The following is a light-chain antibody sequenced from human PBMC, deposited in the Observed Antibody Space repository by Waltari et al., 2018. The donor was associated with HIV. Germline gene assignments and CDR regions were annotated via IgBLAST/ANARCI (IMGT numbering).Light chain of an antibody. J-gene: IGKJ2*01. CDR3: QQCFSGPHT. CDR1: QDIGRN. V-gene: IGKV1-39*01. Sequence: EIQMTQSPSSLSASVGDRVTITCRAGQDIGRNLNWYYQRPGKAPQVLIHAASSLQSGVPSRFSGSGSGTVFTLTISSLRPEDSATYFCQQCFSGPHTFGQGTKVEIK. CDR2: AAS.